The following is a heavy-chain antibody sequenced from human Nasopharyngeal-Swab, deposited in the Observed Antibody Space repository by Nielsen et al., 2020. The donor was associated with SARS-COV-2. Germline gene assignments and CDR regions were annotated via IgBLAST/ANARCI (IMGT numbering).Heavy chain of an antibody. CDR3: ARDQLGDTAMVTLDY. CDR2: ISYDGSNK. V-gene: IGHV3-30*04. J-gene: IGHJ4*02. D-gene: IGHD5-18*01. CDR1: GFTFSSYA. Sequence: SLKISCAASGFTFSSYAMHWVRQAPGKGLEWVAVISYDGSNKYYADSVKGRFTISRDNPKNTLYLQMNSLRAEDTAVYYCARDQLGDTAMVTLDYWGQGTLVTVSS.